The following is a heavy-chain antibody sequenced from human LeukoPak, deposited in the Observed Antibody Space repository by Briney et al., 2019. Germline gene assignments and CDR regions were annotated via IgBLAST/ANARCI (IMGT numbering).Heavy chain of an antibody. Sequence: GGSLRLSCAASGFTFSSYSMNWVRQAPGKGLEWVSYISSSSSTIYYADSVKGRFTISRDNAKNTLYLQMNSLRAEDTAVYYCARDIPGRLGYWGQGTLVTVSS. V-gene: IGHV3-48*01. J-gene: IGHJ4*02. D-gene: IGHD3-9*01. CDR3: ARDIPGRLGY. CDR2: ISSSSSTI. CDR1: GFTFSSYS.